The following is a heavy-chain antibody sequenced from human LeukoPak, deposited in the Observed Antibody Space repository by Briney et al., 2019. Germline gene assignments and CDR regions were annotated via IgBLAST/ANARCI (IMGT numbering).Heavy chain of an antibody. Sequence: GGSLRLSCAASGFTFSSYSMNWVRQAPGKGLEWVSSISSSSSYIYYADSVKGRFTISRDNAKNSLYLQMNSLRAEDTAVYYCASVEQQLADAFDIWGQGTMVTVSS. CDR3: ASVEQQLADAFDI. CDR2: ISSSSSYI. V-gene: IGHV3-21*01. J-gene: IGHJ3*02. CDR1: GFTFSSYS. D-gene: IGHD6-13*01.